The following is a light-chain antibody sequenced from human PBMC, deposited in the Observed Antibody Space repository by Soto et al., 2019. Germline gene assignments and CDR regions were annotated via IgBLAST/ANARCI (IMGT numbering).Light chain of an antibody. CDR1: SSNIGAGYD. V-gene: IGLV1-40*01. CDR2: GNS. J-gene: IGLJ2*01. CDR3: QSYDSSLSAAV. Sequence: QSVLTQPPSVSGAPGQKVIISCTGSSSNIGAGYDVHWYQQLPGTAPKLLIYGNSNRPSGVPDRLSGSKSGTSASLAITGLQVEGGAGFYCQSYDSSLSAAVFGGGTKLTVL.